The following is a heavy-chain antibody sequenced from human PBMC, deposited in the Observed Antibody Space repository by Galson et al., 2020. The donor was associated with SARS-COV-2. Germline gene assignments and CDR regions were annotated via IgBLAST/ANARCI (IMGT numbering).Heavy chain of an antibody. J-gene: IGHJ4*02. D-gene: IGHD6-19*01. V-gene: IGHV4-38-2*01. CDR2: IYHSGST. CDR1: GYSISSGYY. CDR3: ARQIGWDDY. Sequence: SETLSLTCAVSGYSISSGYYWGWIRQPPGKGLEWIGSIYHSGSTYYNPSLKSRVTISVDTSKNQFSLKLSSVTAADTAVYYCARQIGWDDYWGQGTLVTVSS.